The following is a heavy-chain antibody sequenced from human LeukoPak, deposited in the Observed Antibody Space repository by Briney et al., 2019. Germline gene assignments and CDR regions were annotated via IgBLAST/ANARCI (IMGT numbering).Heavy chain of an antibody. CDR2: IRQDGSEK. Sequence: PGGSLRLSCAVSGFTFTDYWMNWVRQAPGKGLEWVASIRQDGSEKSYVDSVKGRFTISRDNTKNSLYLQMSSLWAEDTAVYYCARDGTAPGLYFDLWGRGTLVTVSS. V-gene: IGHV3-7*01. J-gene: IGHJ4*01. CDR3: ARDGTAPGLYFDL. CDR1: GFTFTDYW. D-gene: IGHD6-13*01.